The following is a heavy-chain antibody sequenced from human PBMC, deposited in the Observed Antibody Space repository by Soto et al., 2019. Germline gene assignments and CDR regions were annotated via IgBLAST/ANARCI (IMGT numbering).Heavy chain of an antibody. CDR2: IYWDDDK. D-gene: IGHD2-2*01. CDR1: GFSLSTSGVG. V-gene: IGHV2-5*02. CDR3: AHRRFTWCTSCHSYDAFDL. J-gene: IGHJ3*01. Sequence: QITLKESGPTLVTPTQTLTLTCTFSGFSLSTSGVGVGWIRQPPGKALEWLALIYWDDDKRYSPSLKSRLTITKDTSKSQVVLTMTNMDPVDTATYYCAHRRFTWCTSCHSYDAFDLWGQGTMVTVSS.